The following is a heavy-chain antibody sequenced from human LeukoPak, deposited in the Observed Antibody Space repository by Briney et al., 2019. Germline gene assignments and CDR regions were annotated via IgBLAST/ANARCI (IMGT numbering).Heavy chain of an antibody. CDR1: GGSFSGYY. CDR3: ARCDNDFWSGYSDY. Sequence: SETLSLTCSVYGGSFSGYYWSWIRQPPGKGLEWIGEINQSGSTNYNPSLKSRVAISVDTSKNQFSLKLSSVTAADTAVYYCARCDNDFWSGYSDYWGQGTLVTASS. V-gene: IGHV4-34*01. CDR2: INQSGST. J-gene: IGHJ4*02. D-gene: IGHD3-3*01.